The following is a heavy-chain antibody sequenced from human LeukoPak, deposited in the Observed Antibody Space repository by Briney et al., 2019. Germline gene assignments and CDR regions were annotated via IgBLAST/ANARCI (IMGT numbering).Heavy chain of an antibody. Sequence: SETLSLTCAVYGESFTDYYWSWIRQPPGKGLERIGEINHSGTTNYNPSLKSRVTMSVDTSKNQFSLKLSSATAADTATYYCVRVRSGVVMNFYYYYMDVWGEGSTVSVSS. V-gene: IGHV4-34*01. J-gene: IGHJ6*03. CDR3: VRVRSGVVMNFYYYYMDV. CDR1: GESFTDYY. D-gene: IGHD3-10*01. CDR2: INHSGTT.